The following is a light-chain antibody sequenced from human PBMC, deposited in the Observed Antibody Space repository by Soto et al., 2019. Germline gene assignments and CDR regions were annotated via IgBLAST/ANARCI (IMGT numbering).Light chain of an antibody. Sequence: DIQMTQSPSTLSASVGDRVTITCRASQSISSWLAWYQQKPGKAAKLLIYKASSLESGVPSRFSGSGSGTEFPLTNSSLQPDDFATYYCQQYNSYPWAFGQGNKVEIK. CDR3: QQYNSYPWA. CDR1: QSISSW. CDR2: KAS. J-gene: IGKJ1*01. V-gene: IGKV1-5*03.